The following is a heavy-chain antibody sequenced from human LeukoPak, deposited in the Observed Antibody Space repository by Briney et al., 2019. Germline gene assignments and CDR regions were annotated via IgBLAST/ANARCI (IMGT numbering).Heavy chain of an antibody. CDR2: IYYSGST. J-gene: IGHJ4*02. CDR3: ARHNDGTGYYFDY. V-gene: IGHV4-59*08. CDR1: GGSISSYY. Sequence: SETLSLTCTVSGGSISSYYWSWIRQPPGKGLEWIGYIYYSGSTNYNPSLKSRVTISVDTSKNQFSLKLSSVTAADTAVYYCARHNDGTGYYFDYWGQGTLVTVSS. D-gene: IGHD3-22*01.